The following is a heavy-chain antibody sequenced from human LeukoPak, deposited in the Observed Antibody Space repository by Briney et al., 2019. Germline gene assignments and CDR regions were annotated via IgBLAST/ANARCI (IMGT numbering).Heavy chain of an antibody. Sequence: SETLSLICTVSGYSINSGFYWGWIRQAPGKGLEWIGSIFQGGTTFYNPSLKSRVIISADTSNNNFSLSLRSVTAADTAVYYCARIGTAMVDYWGRGTLVTVSS. CDR1: GYSINSGFY. D-gene: IGHD5-18*01. CDR3: ARIGTAMVDY. J-gene: IGHJ4*02. CDR2: IFQGGTT. V-gene: IGHV4-38-2*02.